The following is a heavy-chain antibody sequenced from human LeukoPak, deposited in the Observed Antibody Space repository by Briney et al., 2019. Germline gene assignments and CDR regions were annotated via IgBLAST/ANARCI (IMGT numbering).Heavy chain of an antibody. D-gene: IGHD6-13*01. CDR2: ISSSRSYI. V-gene: IGHV3-21*01. CDR3: ARFIAAPYYFDY. CDR1: GFTFSRYG. J-gene: IGHJ4*02. Sequence: GGSLRLSCAASGFTFSRYGMYWVRQAPGKGLEWVSFISSSRSYIYYADSVKGRFTISRDNAKNSLYLQMNSLRAEDTAVYYCARFIAAPYYFDYWGRGTLVTVSS.